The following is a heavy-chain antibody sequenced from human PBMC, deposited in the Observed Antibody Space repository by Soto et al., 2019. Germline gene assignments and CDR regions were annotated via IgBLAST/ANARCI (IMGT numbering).Heavy chain of an antibody. V-gene: IGHV3-30-3*01. CDR1: GFTLWSYA. CDR2: ISYDGSNK. Sequence: GGSRKLSCAASGFTLWSYAMPGARQPPAKGLEWVAVISYDGSNKYYADSVKGRFTISRDNSKSTLYLQMNSLRAEDTAVYYCARAGSSSRDYYYGMDVWGQGTTVTVCS. CDR3: ARAGSSSRDYYYGMDV. D-gene: IGHD6-6*01. J-gene: IGHJ6*02.